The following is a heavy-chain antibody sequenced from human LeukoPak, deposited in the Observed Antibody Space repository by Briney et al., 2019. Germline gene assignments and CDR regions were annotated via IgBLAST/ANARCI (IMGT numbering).Heavy chain of an antibody. CDR1: GGSISSSSYY. Sequence: PSETLSLTCTVSGGSISSSSYYWGWIRQPPGKGLEWIASIHYSGSTNYNPSLKSLVTISVDTSKNQFSLKLSSVTAEDTAVYYCARSGFYYYYYMDVWGKGTTVTVSS. CDR2: IHYSGST. J-gene: IGHJ6*03. CDR3: ARSGFYYYYYMDV. V-gene: IGHV4-39*07. D-gene: IGHD1-1*01.